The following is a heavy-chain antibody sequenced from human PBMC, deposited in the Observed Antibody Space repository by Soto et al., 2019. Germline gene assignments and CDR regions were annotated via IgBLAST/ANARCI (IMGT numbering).Heavy chain of an antibody. CDR3: ASLDV. CDR1: LFTFITYS. CDR2: ISSGSTII. V-gene: IGHV3-48*01. Sequence: PGGTLRLSCAAALFTFITYSMNWVRQAPVKGLEWVSYISSGSTIIYYADSVKGRFTISRDNAKNSLYLQMNSLRAEDTAVYYCASLDVWGQGT. J-gene: IGHJ6*02.